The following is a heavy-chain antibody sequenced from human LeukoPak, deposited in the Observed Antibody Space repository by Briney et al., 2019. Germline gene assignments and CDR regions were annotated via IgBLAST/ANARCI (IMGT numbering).Heavy chain of an antibody. CDR2: IIPIFGTA. CDR1: GGTLCSYA. CDR3: ARDSDYGAVGFDP. Sequence: ASVKVSCKASGGTLCSYAISWVRQAPGQGLEWMGGIIPIFGTANYAQKFQGRVTITTDESTSTAYMELSSLRSEDTAVYYCARDSDYGAVGFDPWGQGTLVTVSS. V-gene: IGHV1-69*05. J-gene: IGHJ5*02. D-gene: IGHD4-17*01.